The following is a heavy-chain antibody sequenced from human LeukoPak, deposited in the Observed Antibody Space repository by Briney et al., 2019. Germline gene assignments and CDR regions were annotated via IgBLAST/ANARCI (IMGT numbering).Heavy chain of an antibody. J-gene: IGHJ4*02. CDR3: ASHDYGDPFDY. V-gene: IGHV3-7*01. Sequence: PGGSLRLSCAASGFTFSSYWMSWVRQAPGKGLEWVANIKQDGSEKYYVDSVKGRFTISRDNAKNSLYLQMNSLRAEDTAVYYCASHDYGDPFDYWGQGTLVTVSS. CDR1: GFTFSSYW. CDR2: IKQDGSEK. D-gene: IGHD4-17*01.